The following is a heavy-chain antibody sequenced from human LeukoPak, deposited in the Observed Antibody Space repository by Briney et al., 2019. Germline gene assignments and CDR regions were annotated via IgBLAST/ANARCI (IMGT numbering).Heavy chain of an antibody. J-gene: IGHJ5*02. CDR1: GDSVSSNSAA. CDR3: ARDWGTYSSGSHHGFDP. D-gene: IGHD6-19*01. Sequence: SQTLSLTCAISGDSVSSNSAAWNWIRQSPSRGLKWLVRTYYRSKWYHEYAVSVKSRITINPDTSKNQLSLQLNSVTPEDTAVYYCARDWGTYSSGSHHGFDPWGQGTLVTVSS. V-gene: IGHV6-1*01. CDR2: TYYRSKWYH.